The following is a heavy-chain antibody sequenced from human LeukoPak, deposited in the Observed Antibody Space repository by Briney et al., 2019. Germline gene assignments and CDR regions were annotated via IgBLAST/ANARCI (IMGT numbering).Heavy chain of an antibody. CDR3: ARKPIVSSSWYYFDY. CDR1: GGSLSGFY. V-gene: IGHV4-34*01. D-gene: IGHD6-13*01. J-gene: IGHJ4*02. Sequence: SETLSLTCAVYGGSLSGFYWNWIRQPPGKGLEWIGEIDHSGSTNYNPSLKSRVTISVDRANNQFSLKLSSVTAADTAVYYCARKPIVSSSWYYFDYWGQGTLVTVSS. CDR2: IDHSGST.